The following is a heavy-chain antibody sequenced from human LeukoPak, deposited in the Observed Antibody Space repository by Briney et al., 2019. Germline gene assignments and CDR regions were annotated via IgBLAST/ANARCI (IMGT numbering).Heavy chain of an antibody. CDR1: GGSFSGYY. V-gene: IGHV4-34*01. CDR2: INHSGST. CDR3: AREISNDYIDY. D-gene: IGHD2-15*01. Sequence: PSETLSLTCAVYGGSFSGYYWSWIRQPPGKGLEWIGEINHSGSTNYNPSLKSRVTISVDTSKNQFSLKLSSVTAADTAVYYCAREISNDYIDYWGQGTLVTVSS. J-gene: IGHJ4*02.